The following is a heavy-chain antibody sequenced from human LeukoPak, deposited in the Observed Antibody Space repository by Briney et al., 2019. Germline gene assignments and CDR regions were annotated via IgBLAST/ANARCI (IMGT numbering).Heavy chain of an antibody. CDR1: GYTFTGHY. V-gene: IGHV1-2*02. CDR2: IGPNGAGI. CDR3: ARVRSGSLDY. Sequence: GASVKVSCKASGYTFTGHYMHWVRQAPGQGLEWMGWIGPNGAGINYAQKLQGRVTMTTDTSTSTAYMELRSLRSDDTAVYYCARVRSGSLDYWGQGTLVTVSS. D-gene: IGHD3-10*01. J-gene: IGHJ4*02.